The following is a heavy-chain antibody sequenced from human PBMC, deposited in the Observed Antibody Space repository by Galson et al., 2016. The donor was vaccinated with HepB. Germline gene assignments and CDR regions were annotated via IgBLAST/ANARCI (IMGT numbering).Heavy chain of an antibody. CDR2: ISTYDGDT. CDR1: GYTFTSYG. Sequence: SVKVSCKASGYTFTSYGISWVRQAPGQGLEWMEWISTYDGDTNYAQNLQGRVTMTTDTSTTTAYMELRSLRSDDTAMYYCARDWYCSAGSCYDAFDIWGQGTMVTVSS. V-gene: IGHV1-18*01. J-gene: IGHJ3*02. D-gene: IGHD2-15*01. CDR3: ARDWYCSAGSCYDAFDI.